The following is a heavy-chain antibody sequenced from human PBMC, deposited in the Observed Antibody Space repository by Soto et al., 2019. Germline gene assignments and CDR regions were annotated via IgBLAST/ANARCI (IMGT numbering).Heavy chain of an antibody. J-gene: IGHJ6*03. Sequence: SETLSLTCAVYGGSFSGYYWSWIRQPPGKGLEWIGEINHSGSTNYNPSLKSRVTISVDTSKNQFSLKLSSVTAADTAVYYCARLHCSSTSCRKPPPRGYMDVWGKGTTVTVSS. CDR2: INHSGST. CDR3: ARLHCSSTSCRKPPPRGYMDV. V-gene: IGHV4-34*01. D-gene: IGHD2-2*01. CDR1: GGSFSGYY.